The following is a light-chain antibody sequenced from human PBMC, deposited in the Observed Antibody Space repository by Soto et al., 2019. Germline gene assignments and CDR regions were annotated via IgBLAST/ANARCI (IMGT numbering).Light chain of an antibody. CDR2: DAS. Sequence: DIQMTQSPSTLSASVGDRVTITCRASEKINKWLAWYQQKPGKAPKLLIYDASTLESGVPSRFSGSGSGTEFTLTISSLQPDDYATYSCQHYNVYYMYTFGQGTKVDIK. CDR3: QHYNVYYMYT. J-gene: IGKJ2*01. V-gene: IGKV1-5*01. CDR1: EKINKW.